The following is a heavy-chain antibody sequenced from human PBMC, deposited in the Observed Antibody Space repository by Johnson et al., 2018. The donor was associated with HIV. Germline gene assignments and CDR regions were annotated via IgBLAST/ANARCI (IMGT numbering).Heavy chain of an antibody. D-gene: IGHD6-13*01. CDR3: EKVVGRAAAGWDAFDI. J-gene: IGHJ3*02. CDR1: GFTFSNAW. Sequence: EQLVESGGGLVKPGGSLRLSCAASGFTFSNAWMSWVRQAPGKGLEWVGRIKSKTDGGTTDYAAPVNGRFTISRDDSKNTLYLQMNSLRAEDTALYYCEKVVGRAAAGWDAFDIWGQGTMVTVSS. V-gene: IGHV3-15*01. CDR2: IKSKTDGGTT.